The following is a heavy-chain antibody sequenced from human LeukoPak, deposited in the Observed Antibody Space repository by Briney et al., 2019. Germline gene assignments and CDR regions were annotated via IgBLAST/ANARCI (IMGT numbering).Heavy chain of an antibody. CDR3: ARGGHHYHSSGYYGGTNFDY. CDR2: INSDESST. Sequence: PGGSLRLSCAASGFTFSSYWMHWVRQAPGKGLVWVSRINSDESSTSYADSVKGRSTISRDNAKNTLYLQMNSLRAEDTALYYCARGGHHYHSSGYYGGTNFDYWGQGTLVTVSS. J-gene: IGHJ4*02. V-gene: IGHV3-74*01. D-gene: IGHD3-22*01. CDR1: GFTFSSYW.